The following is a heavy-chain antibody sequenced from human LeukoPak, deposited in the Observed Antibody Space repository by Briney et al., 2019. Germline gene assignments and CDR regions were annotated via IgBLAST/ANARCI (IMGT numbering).Heavy chain of an antibody. D-gene: IGHD6-19*01. CDR2: INHSGST. V-gene: IGHV4-34*01. J-gene: IGHJ5*02. Sequence: PSETLSLTCAVYGGSFSGYYWSWIRQPPGKGLEWIGEINHSGSTNYNPSLKSRVTISVDTSKNQFSLKLSSVTAADTAVYYCARGLSRQWLRYRWFDPWGQGTLVTVSS. CDR3: ARGLSRQWLRYRWFDP. CDR1: GGSFSGYY.